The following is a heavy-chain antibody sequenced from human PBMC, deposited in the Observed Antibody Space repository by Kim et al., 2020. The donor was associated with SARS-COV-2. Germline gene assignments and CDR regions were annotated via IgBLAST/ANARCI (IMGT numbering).Heavy chain of an antibody. CDR3: ARQAGH. Sequence: SETLSLTCTVSGDSISRNYWTWIRQPPGKGLEWIGYFLYIGSTNYHPSLKSRVPISLDTSKTQSSLNLSSVTAADPAMYYCARQAGHWGQGTLVTVSS. V-gene: IGHV4-59*08. CDR2: FLYIGST. J-gene: IGHJ4*02. CDR1: GDSISRNY.